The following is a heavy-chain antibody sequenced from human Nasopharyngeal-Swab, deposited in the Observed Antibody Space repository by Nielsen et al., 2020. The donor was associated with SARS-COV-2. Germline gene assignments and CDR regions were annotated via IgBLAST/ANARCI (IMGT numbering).Heavy chain of an antibody. CDR2: IYPGDSDT. V-gene: IGHV5-51*01. D-gene: IGHD2-15*01. Sequence: GESLKISCKGSGYSFTSYWIGWVRQMPGKGLEWMGIIYPGDSDTRYSPSFQGQVTISADKSINAAYLQWSSLKASDTAMYYCARRVGYCSGGSCYFDYWGQGTLVTVSS. CDR3: ARRVGYCSGGSCYFDY. J-gene: IGHJ4*02. CDR1: GYSFTSYW.